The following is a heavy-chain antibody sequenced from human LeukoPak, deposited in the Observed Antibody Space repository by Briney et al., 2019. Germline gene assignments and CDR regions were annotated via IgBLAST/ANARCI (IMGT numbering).Heavy chain of an antibody. CDR3: ARTASRIAAAGKADYYYYGMDV. CDR1: GFTFSSYG. Sequence: PGGSLRLSCAASGFTFSSYGMHWFRQAPGKGLEWVAVIWYDGSNKYYADSVKGRFTISRDNSKNTLYLQMNSLRAEDTAVYYCARTASRIAAAGKADYYYYGMDVWGQGTTVTVSS. V-gene: IGHV3-33*01. J-gene: IGHJ6*02. CDR2: IWYDGSNK. D-gene: IGHD6-13*01.